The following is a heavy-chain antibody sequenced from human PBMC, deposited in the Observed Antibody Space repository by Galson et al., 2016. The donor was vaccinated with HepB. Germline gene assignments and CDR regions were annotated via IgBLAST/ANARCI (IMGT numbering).Heavy chain of an antibody. V-gene: IGHV3-66*01. CDR3: ARTYGAGWWNFDL. J-gene: IGHJ2*01. D-gene: IGHD6-19*01. Sequence: SLRLSCAASGFTVSTNSMSWVRQGPGKGLEWVSVIYTGGGTYYADSVKGRVIISRDNSKNTLFLQMNSLRAEDTAVYHCARTYGAGWWNFDLWGRGTLVTVSS. CDR1: GFTVSTNS. CDR2: IYTGGGT.